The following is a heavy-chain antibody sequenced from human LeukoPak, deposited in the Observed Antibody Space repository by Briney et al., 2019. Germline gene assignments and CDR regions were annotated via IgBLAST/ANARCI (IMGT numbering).Heavy chain of an antibody. J-gene: IGHJ4*02. CDR3: ARVVDDSRSDYFDY. V-gene: IGHV1-69*04. Sequence: SVTVSRKGCGGTFRSYAMSGVRPAPARGREWVGKIIPIRGIANYAQKLQGRVTITADKSTSTAYMELSSLRSEDTAVYYCARVVDDSRSDYFDYWGQGTLVTVSS. D-gene: IGHD3-22*01. CDR1: GGTFRSYA. CDR2: IIPIRGIA.